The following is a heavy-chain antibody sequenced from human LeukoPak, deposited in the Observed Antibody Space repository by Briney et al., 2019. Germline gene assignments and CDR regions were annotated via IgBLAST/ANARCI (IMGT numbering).Heavy chain of an antibody. V-gene: IGHV4-39*01. Sequence: PSETLSLTCTLSGDSISSSDYCWGWIRQPPGKGLECVGVICYTGNTYYNPSLKSRVTISVDTSKNQFSLRLSSVTAADTAVYYCARHKSGIDWFDPWGQGTLVTVSS. CDR2: ICYTGNT. CDR1: GDSISSSDYC. CDR3: ARHKSGIDWFDP. D-gene: IGHD1-14*01. J-gene: IGHJ5*02.